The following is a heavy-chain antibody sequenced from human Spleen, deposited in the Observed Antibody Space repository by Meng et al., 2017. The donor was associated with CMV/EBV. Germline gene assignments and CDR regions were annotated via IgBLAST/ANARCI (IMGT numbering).Heavy chain of an antibody. CDR3: ASQSVGGGTFDI. V-gene: IGHV1-3*02. J-gene: IGHJ3*02. Sequence: ASVKVSCKASGYTFTSYAVHWVRQAPGQRLEWMRWSNAGNGNTKYSQEFQGRVTFTRDTSARTAYMELSSLRSEDMAVYYCASQSVGGGTFDIWGQGTMVTVSS. CDR1: GYTFTSYA. D-gene: IGHD1-26*01. CDR2: SNAGNGNT.